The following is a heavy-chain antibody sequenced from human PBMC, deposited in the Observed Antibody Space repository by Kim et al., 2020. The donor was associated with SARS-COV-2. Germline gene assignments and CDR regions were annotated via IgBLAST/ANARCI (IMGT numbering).Heavy chain of an antibody. CDR3: AGLAY. CDR2: SYDGSNK. J-gene: IGHJ4*02. V-gene: IGHV3-30-3*01. Sequence: SYDGSNKYYADSVKGRFTISRDNSKNTLYLQMNSLRAEDTAVYYCAGLAYWGQGTLVTVSS.